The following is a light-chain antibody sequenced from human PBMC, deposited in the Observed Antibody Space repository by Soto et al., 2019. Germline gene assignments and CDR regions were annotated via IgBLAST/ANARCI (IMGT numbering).Light chain of an antibody. Sequence: QSVLTQPASVSGSPGQSIAISCTGTRSDVGAYNYVSWYQQHPGKAPKLMISEVTNRPSGVSDRFSGSKSGNTASLTISGRQAEDEADYYCSSCTSRFTFVFGTGTKLTGL. V-gene: IGLV2-14*01. CDR1: RSDVGAYNY. CDR3: SSCTSRFTFV. CDR2: EVT. J-gene: IGLJ1*01.